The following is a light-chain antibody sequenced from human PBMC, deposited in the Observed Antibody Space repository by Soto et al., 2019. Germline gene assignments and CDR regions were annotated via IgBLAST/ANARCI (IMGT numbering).Light chain of an antibody. CDR2: KAS. CDR3: QQYNSYL. Sequence: DIQMTQSPSTLSASVGDRVTITCRDTQSLSISFGWDQKIPGRAPKVLIXKASIFDTGVPSRFSGSGSGTEFTLTISRLQPDEFATYYCQQYNSYLFGQGTRLEIK. V-gene: IGKV1-5*03. CDR1: QSLSIS. J-gene: IGKJ5*01.